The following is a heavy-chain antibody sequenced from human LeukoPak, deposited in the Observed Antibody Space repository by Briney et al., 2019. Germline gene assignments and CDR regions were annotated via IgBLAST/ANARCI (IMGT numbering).Heavy chain of an antibody. D-gene: IGHD6-13*01. V-gene: IGHV3-15*07. CDR1: GFTFSNAW. CDR3: TTKSPQIAAAGTRDY. Sequence: GGSLRLSCAASGFTFSNAWMNWVRQAPGKGLEWVGRIKSKTDGGITDYAAPVKGRFTISRDDSKNTLYLQMNSLKTEDTAVYYCTTKSPQIAAAGTRDYWGQGTLVTVSS. J-gene: IGHJ4*02. CDR2: IKSKTDGGIT.